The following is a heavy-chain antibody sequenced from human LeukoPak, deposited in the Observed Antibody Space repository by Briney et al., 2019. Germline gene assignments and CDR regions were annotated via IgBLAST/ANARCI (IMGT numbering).Heavy chain of an antibody. V-gene: IGHV1-2*02. CDR3: ASPDYYGSGSYRFDP. CDR1: GFSFTYFFTGYY. D-gene: IGHD3-10*01. Sequence: ASVKVSCKTSGFSFTYFFTGYYMHWVRQAPGQGLEWMGWINPNSGGTKYAQKFQGRLTMTSDTSIATAYMDLSSLRYDDTAVYYCASPDYYGSGSYRFDPWGQGTLVTVSS. J-gene: IGHJ5*02. CDR2: INPNSGGT.